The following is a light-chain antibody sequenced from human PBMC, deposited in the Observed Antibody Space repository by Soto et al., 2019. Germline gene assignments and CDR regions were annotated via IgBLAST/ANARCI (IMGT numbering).Light chain of an antibody. CDR1: QGISSY. V-gene: IGKV1-27*01. CDR2: AAS. CDR3: QKYSSAPLT. Sequence: DIQMTQSPSSLSASVGDRVTITCRASQGISSYLAWYQQRPGKVPKVLIYAASTLQSGVPSRFSGSGSGTDFTLTISSLQPEDAATYYCQKYSSAPLTFGGGTKVDIK. J-gene: IGKJ4*01.